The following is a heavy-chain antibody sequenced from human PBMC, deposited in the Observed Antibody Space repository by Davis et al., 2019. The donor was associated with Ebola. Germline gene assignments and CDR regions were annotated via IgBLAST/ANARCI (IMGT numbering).Heavy chain of an antibody. V-gene: IGHV1-18*01. J-gene: IGHJ6*04. CDR2: ISAYNGNT. CDR3: ARDSSGWYGYGMDV. CDR1: GYTFTSYG. Sequence: ASVKVSCKASGYTFTSYGISWVRQAPGQGLEWMGWISAYNGNTNYAQKFQGRVTMTRDTSISTAYMELSRLRSDDTAVYYCARDSSGWYGYGMDVWGKGTTVTVSS. D-gene: IGHD6-19*01.